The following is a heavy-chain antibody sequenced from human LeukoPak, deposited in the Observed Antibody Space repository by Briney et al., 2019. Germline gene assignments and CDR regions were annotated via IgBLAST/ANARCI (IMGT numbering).Heavy chain of an antibody. CDR2: ISYDGSNK. J-gene: IGHJ4*02. D-gene: IGHD3-16*01. V-gene: IGHV3-30-3*01. CDR1: GFTFSSYA. CDR3: ARDESDGGVPVDY. Sequence: QPGGFLRLSCAASGFTFSSYAMHWVRQAPGKGLEWVAVISYDGSNKYYADSVKGRFTISRDNSKNTLYLQMNSLRAEDTAVYYCARDESDGGVPVDYWGQGTLVTVSS.